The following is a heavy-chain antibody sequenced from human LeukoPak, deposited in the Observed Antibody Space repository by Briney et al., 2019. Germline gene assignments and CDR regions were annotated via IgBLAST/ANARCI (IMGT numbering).Heavy chain of an antibody. CDR2: IYHSGST. J-gene: IGHJ2*01. CDR1: GYSISSGYY. Sequence: SETLSLTCTVSGYSISSGYYWGWIRQPPGKGLEWIGSIYHSGSTYYNPSLKSRVTISVDTSKNQFSLKLSSVTAADTAVYYCARVEGGGRPITMIVVVIPLGYFDLWGVAPWSLSPQ. V-gene: IGHV4-38-2*02. D-gene: IGHD3-22*01. CDR3: ARVEGGGRPITMIVVVIPLGYFDL.